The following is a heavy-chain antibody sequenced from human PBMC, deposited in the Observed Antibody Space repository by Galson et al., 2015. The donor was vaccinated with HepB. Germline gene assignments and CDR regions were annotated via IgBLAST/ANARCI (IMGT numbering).Heavy chain of an antibody. J-gene: IGHJ4*02. V-gene: IGHV3-7*03. Sequence: SLRLSCAPSGFTFTSYWMSWVRQAPGKGLEWVANINQDGSEKHYVDSVRGRFTISRDNTKNSLYLQVSSLRAEDTAVYYCARVSRSKDYFDYWGRGTLVTVSS. CDR3: ARVSRSKDYFDY. CDR2: INQDGSEK. CDR1: GFTFTSYW.